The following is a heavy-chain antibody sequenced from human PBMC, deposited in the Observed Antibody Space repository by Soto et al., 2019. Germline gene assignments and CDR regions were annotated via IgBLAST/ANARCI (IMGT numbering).Heavy chain of an antibody. CDR3: AKGGGYCSIGSCRTDY. D-gene: IGHD2-15*01. V-gene: IGHV3-30*18. CDR2: IAYDGADT. CDR1: GFIFGSYG. J-gene: IGHJ4*02. Sequence: GGYLGLSCAASGFIFGSYGMHWVRQAPGKGLEWVAAIAYDGADTYYLDSVKGRFTISRDNSKDTLHLQMNSLRVEDTAVYYCAKGGGYCSIGSCRTDYCGQG.